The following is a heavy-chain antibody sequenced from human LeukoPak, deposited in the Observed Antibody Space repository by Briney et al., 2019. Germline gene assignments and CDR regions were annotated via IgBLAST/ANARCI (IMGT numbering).Heavy chain of an antibody. Sequence: GGSLRLSCAASGFTFSSYAMSWVRQAPGKGLEWVSAISGSGGSTYYADSVKGRFTISRDNSKNTLYLQMNSLRAEDTAVYYCARDSRPQSLYGMDVWGQGTTVTVSS. CDR3: ARDSRPQSLYGMDV. V-gene: IGHV3-23*01. J-gene: IGHJ6*02. CDR2: ISGSGGST. CDR1: GFTFSSYA.